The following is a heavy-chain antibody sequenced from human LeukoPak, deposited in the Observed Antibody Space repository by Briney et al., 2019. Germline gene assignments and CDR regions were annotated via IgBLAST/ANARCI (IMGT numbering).Heavy chain of an antibody. CDR3: ATSTQITIFGEALDY. J-gene: IGHJ4*02. V-gene: IGHV1-24*01. CDR2: FDPEDGET. CDR1: GYTLTELS. Sequence: ASVKVSCKVSGYTLTELSMHWVRQAPGKGLEWMGGFDPEDGETIYAQKFQGRVTMTEDTSTDTAYMELSSLRSEDTAVYYCATSTQITIFGEALDYWGQGTLVTVSS. D-gene: IGHD3-3*01.